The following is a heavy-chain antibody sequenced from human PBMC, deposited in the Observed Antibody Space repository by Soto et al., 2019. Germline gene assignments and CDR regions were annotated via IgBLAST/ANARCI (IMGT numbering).Heavy chain of an antibody. CDR1: GFDFSSYA. Sequence: GGSLRLSCEASGFDFSSYAMHWVRQAPGKGLEWVGVISYDGNYIYYADSVKGRFTISRDNSKNTLDVQVNSLRPEDTAVYYCAKGILSATIGPYAMDVWGQGTTVTVSS. V-gene: IGHV3-30*18. J-gene: IGHJ6*02. D-gene: IGHD3-16*01. CDR3: AKGILSATIGPYAMDV. CDR2: ISYDGNYI.